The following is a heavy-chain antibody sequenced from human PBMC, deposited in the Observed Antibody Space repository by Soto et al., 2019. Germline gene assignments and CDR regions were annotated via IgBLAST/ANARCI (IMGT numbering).Heavy chain of an antibody. CDR2: ISSSSSTI. J-gene: IGHJ5*02. D-gene: IGHD6-19*01. Sequence: EVQLVESGGGLVQPGGSLRLSCAASGFTFSSYSMNWVRQAPGKGLEWVSYISSSSSTIYYADSVKGRFTISRDNAKNSLYLQMNGLRDEATAVYYCARTLGHSSGWYELNWFDPWCKGTLVTVSS. CDR1: GFTFSSYS. CDR3: ARTLGHSSGWYELNWFDP. V-gene: IGHV3-48*02.